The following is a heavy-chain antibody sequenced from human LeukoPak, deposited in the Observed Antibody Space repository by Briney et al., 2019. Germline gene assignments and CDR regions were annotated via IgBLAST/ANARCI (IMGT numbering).Heavy chain of an antibody. CDR2: IWYDGSNK. CDR3: ARENRYSSSRKLGAFDI. V-gene: IGHV3-33*01. J-gene: IGHJ3*02. D-gene: IGHD6-13*01. CDR1: GFTFSSYG. Sequence: PGRSLRLSCAASGFTFSSYGMHWVRQAPGKGLEWVAVIWYDGSNKYYADSVKGRFTISRDNSKNTLYLQMNSLRAEDTAVYYCARENRYSSSRKLGAFDIWGQGTMVTVSS.